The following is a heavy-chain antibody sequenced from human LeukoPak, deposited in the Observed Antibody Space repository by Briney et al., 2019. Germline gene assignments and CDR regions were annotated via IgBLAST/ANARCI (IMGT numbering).Heavy chain of an antibody. CDR1: GFTFSSYG. CDR2: IRYDGSNK. CDR3: AKSRLYGSDYYYYMDV. Sequence: GGSLRLSCAASGFTFSSYGMHWVRQAPGKGLEWVAFIRYDGSNKYYADSVKGRFTISRDNSKNTLYLQMNSLRAEDTAVYYCAKSRLYGSDYYYYMDVWGKGTTVTISS. V-gene: IGHV3-30*02. J-gene: IGHJ6*03. D-gene: IGHD3-10*01.